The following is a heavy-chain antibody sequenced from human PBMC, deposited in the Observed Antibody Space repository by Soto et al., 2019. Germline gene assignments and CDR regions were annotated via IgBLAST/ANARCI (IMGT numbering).Heavy chain of an antibody. V-gene: IGHV1-18*04. Sequence: QVQLVQSGAEVKKPGASVKVACKASGYTFTSYGISWVRQAPGQGIEWMGWISAYNGNTNDAQKLQGRVTMTTDTSTSTAYMELRSLRSDDTAVYYCARDSRVVVITTDSFEIWGQGTMVTVSS. CDR3: ARDSRVVVITTDSFEI. J-gene: IGHJ3*02. CDR1: GYTFTSYG. D-gene: IGHD3-22*01. CDR2: ISAYNGNT.